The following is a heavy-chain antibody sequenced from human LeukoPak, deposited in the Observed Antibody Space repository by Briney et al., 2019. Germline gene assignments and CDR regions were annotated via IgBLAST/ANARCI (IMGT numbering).Heavy chain of an antibody. V-gene: IGHV3-11*01. CDR2: MSGSGSTV. J-gene: IGHJ4*02. CDR1: GFTFSDYY. CDR3: AKASLGHCSGALCCHLDY. D-gene: IGHD2-15*01. Sequence: GGSLRLSCAASGFTFSDYYMSWIRQAPGKGLEWVSYMSGSGSTVYYADSVRGRFTVSRDNAKNSLYLQMNSLRAEDTAIYYCAKASLGHCSGALCCHLDYWGQGTVVTVSS.